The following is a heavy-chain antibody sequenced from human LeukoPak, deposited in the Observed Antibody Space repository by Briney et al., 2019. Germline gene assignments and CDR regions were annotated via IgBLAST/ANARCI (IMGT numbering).Heavy chain of an antibody. CDR3: ARERTIFGDPYGIDV. CDR1: GFTFSSYG. J-gene: IGHJ6*02. Sequence: GGSLRLSCAASGFTFSSYGMHWVRQAPGKGLEWVAVIWYDGSNKYYADSVKGRFTISRDNSKNTLYLQMNSLRAEDTAVYYCARERTIFGDPYGIDVWGQGTTVTVSS. V-gene: IGHV3-33*01. CDR2: IWYDGSNK. D-gene: IGHD3-3*01.